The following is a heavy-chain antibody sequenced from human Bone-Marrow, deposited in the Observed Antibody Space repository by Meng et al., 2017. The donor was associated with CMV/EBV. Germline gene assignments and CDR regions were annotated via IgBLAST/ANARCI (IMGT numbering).Heavy chain of an antibody. J-gene: IGHJ4*02. D-gene: IGHD1-7*01. V-gene: IGHV3-74*01. CDR3: AREGIETTFDH. CDR1: GFTFSSYW. CDR2: INSDGSST. Sequence: ESLKISCAASGFTFSSYWMHWVRQAPGKGLVWVSRINSDGSSTSYADSVKGRFTISRDNAKNTLYLQMNSLRAEDTAVYYCAREGIETTFDHWGQGTLVTVSS.